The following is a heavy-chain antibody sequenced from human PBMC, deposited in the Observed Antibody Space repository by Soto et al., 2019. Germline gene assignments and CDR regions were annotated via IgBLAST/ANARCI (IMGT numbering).Heavy chain of an antibody. CDR1: GGSISSYY. J-gene: IGHJ5*02. D-gene: IGHD6-25*01. Sequence: SETLSLTCTVSGGSISSYYWSWIRQPPGKGLEWIGYIYYSGNTNYNPSLKSRVTISVDRSKNQFSLKLSSVTAADTAVYYCATSGTAWNNWFDPWGQGILVTVSS. CDR3: ATSGTAWNNWFDP. CDR2: IYYSGNT. V-gene: IGHV4-59*01.